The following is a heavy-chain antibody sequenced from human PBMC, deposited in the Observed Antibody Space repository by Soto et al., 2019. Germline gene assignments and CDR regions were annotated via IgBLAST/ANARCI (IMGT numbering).Heavy chain of an antibody. D-gene: IGHD3-16*01. CDR2: INAYNGNT. Sequence: QVHLVQSGAEVKNPGASVKVSYKASGYSFTRYGIGWARQAPGQGLEWMGRINAYNGNTNYAQNLQGRLTLTTDTSTTTAYMELRSLRSNDTAIYYCAMVDVYVTPSPQDVWGQGTTVTVSS. J-gene: IGHJ6*02. V-gene: IGHV1-18*01. CDR3: AMVDVYVTPSPQDV. CDR1: GYSFTRYG.